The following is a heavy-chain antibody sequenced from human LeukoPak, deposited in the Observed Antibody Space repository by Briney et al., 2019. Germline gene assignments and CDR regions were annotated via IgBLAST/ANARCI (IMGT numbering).Heavy chain of an antibody. CDR3: AKGVALNTAMEV. CDR2: ISEGPAKT. Sequence: GGSLRLSCVASGFSLSNYMMSWVRQAPGKGLEWVSWISEGPAKTDYADSVKGRFTISRDISKNTLFLEMTSLSADDTAVYYCAKGVALNTAMEVWGQGTTVTVSS. V-gene: IGHV3-23*01. CDR1: GFSLSNYM. D-gene: IGHD1/OR15-1a*01. J-gene: IGHJ6*02.